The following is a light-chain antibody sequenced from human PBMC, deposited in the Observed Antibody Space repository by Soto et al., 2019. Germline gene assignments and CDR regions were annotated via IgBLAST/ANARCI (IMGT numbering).Light chain of an antibody. CDR3: QNYNTSPPT. CDR1: QSISVW. J-gene: IGKJ3*01. Sequence: DIQMTQSPSTLSASVGDRVTITCRASQSISVWLAWYQQKPGKAPNLLIYQASSLEGVVPSRFSGSGSGTEFSLSISSLQPDDLATYYYQNYNTSPPTFGPGTKVDIK. V-gene: IGKV1-5*03. CDR2: QAS.